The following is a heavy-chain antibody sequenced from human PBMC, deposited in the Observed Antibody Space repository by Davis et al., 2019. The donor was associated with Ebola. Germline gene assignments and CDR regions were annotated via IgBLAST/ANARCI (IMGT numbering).Heavy chain of an antibody. CDR3: ARPTVEMTIILCWYFDL. D-gene: IGHD5-24*01. J-gene: IGHJ2*01. V-gene: IGHV4-39*01. Sequence: MPSETLSLTCTVSGGSISNYYWGWIRQPPGKGLEWIGNIYYSGNTYYNPSLKRRVTISVDPSKNQFSLKLSPVTAADTAVYYCARPTVEMTIILCWYFDLWGRGTLVTVSS. CDR1: GGSISNYY. CDR2: IYYSGNT.